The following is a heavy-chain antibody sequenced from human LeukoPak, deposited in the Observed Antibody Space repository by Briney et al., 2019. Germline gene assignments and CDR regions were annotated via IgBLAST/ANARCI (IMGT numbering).Heavy chain of an antibody. CDR1: GYTFTSYG. CDR3: ARDKDPSYYYGSGSYLV. V-gene: IGHV1-18*01. CDR2: ISAYNGNT. Sequence: ASVKVSCKASGYTFTSYGISWVRQAPGQGLEWMGWISAYNGNTNYAQKLQGRVTMTTDTSTSTAYMELRSLRSDDTAVYYCARDKDPSYYYGSGSYLVWGQGTLVTVSS. D-gene: IGHD3-10*01. J-gene: IGHJ4*02.